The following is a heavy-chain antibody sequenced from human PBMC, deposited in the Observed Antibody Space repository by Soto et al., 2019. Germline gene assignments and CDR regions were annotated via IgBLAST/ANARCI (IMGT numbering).Heavy chain of an antibody. D-gene: IGHD4-17*01. Sequence: GGSLRLSCAASGFTFDDYAMHSVRQAPGKGLEWVSGISWNSGSIGYADSVKGRFTISRDNAKNSLYLQMNSLRAEDTALYYCAKDKGKVDYGDYVGHDAFDIWGQGTMVTVSS. CDR2: ISWNSGSI. CDR1: GFTFDDYA. V-gene: IGHV3-9*01. J-gene: IGHJ3*02. CDR3: AKDKGKVDYGDYVGHDAFDI.